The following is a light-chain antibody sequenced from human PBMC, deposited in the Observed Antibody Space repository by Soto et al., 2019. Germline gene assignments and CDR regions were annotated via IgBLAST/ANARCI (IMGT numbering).Light chain of an antibody. CDR2: DAS. CDR3: HQYITFPYT. CDR1: QTISSW. V-gene: IGKV1-5*01. J-gene: IGKJ2*01. Sequence: DIQMTQSPSTLSASVGDRVTITCRASQTISSWLAWYQQKPGKAPDLLIYDASSLQDGVPSRFSGRGSGTAFTLTISIRQTDDFATYFCHQYITFPYTFVPGSKLEIK.